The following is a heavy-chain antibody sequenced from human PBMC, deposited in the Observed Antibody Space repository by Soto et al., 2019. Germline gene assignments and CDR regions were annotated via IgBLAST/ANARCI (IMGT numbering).Heavy chain of an antibody. D-gene: IGHD3-22*01. CDR3: AREVSYYDSSGYYRGEFDX. Sequence: ASVKVSCKASGYTFTSYCISWVRQAPGQGLEWMGWISAYNGNTNYAQKLQGRVTMTTDTSTSTAYMELRSLRSDDTAVYYCAREVSYYDSSGYYRGEFDXCGQGTLVTVSS. V-gene: IGHV1-18*01. J-gene: IGHJ4*02. CDR2: ISAYNGNT. CDR1: GYTFTSYC.